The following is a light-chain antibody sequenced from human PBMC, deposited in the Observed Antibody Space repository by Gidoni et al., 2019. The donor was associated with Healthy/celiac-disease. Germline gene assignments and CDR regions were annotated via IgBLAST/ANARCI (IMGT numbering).Light chain of an antibody. Sequence: IVLTQSPATLSLSPGERATLSCRASQSVSSYLAWYQQKPGQAPRLLISDASNRATGIPARFSGSGSGTDFTLTISSLEPEDFEVYYCQQRSNWPSFGQGTKLEIK. J-gene: IGKJ2*03. CDR1: QSVSSY. CDR2: DAS. V-gene: IGKV3-11*01. CDR3: QQRSNWPS.